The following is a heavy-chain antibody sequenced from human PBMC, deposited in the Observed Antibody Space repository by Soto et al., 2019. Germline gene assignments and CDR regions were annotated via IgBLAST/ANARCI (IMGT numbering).Heavy chain of an antibody. CDR1: GDSISSYY. Sequence: SETLSLTCTVSGDSISSYYWNWIRQPAGKGLEWIGRIDASGNSNYNPSLKSRVTMSVDTSKKQFSLKVTSVTAADTAVYYCARYSSNWFQTEGMDVWGQGTTVTVS. V-gene: IGHV4-4*07. CDR2: IDASGNS. D-gene: IGHD6-13*01. CDR3: ARYSSNWFQTEGMDV. J-gene: IGHJ6*02.